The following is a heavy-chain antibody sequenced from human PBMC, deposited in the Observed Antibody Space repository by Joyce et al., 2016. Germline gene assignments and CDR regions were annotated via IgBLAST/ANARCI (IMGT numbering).Heavy chain of an antibody. J-gene: IGHJ6*02. CDR3: AKGMELLPYYGMDV. V-gene: IGHV3-30*18. Sequence: QVQLVESGGGVVQPGRSLRLSCAASGFTFSSFGRHWVRQAPGKWLEWVAIILYNGSNKKFGDSVKGRFTISRDNAKNMLYLEMNSLRVEDTAVYYCAKGMELLPYYGMDVWGQGTTVIVSS. CDR1: GFTFSSFG. CDR2: ILYNGSNK. D-gene: IGHD5-12*01.